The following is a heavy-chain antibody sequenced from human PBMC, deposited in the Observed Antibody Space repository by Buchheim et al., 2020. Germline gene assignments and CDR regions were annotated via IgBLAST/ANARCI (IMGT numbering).Heavy chain of an antibody. CDR3: AREGETHCSSSSCYGMDV. D-gene: IGHD2-2*01. CDR2: ISSGSSFI. CDR1: GFTFSSYS. Sequence: EVRLVESGGGLVKPGGSLRLSCAASGFTFSSYSMNWVRQAPGKGLEWVSSISSGSSFIYYADSVRGRFPISRDNAKNSLYLQMTSLGAEDTAVYYCAREGETHCSSSSCYGMDVWGQGTT. V-gene: IGHV3-21*01. J-gene: IGHJ6*02.